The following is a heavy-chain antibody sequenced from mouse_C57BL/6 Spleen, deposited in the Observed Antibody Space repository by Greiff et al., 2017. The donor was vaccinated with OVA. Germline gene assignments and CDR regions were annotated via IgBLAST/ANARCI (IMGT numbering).Heavy chain of an antibody. J-gene: IGHJ2*01. CDR2: INPNNGGT. Sequence: EVQLQQSGPELVKPGASVKISCKASGYTFTDYYMNWVKQSHGKSLEWIGDINPNNGGTSYNQKFKGKATLTVDTSSSTAYMELRSLTSEDSAVYYCASPSSYGSYFDYWGQGTTLTVSS. D-gene: IGHD1-1*01. V-gene: IGHV1-26*01. CDR1: GYTFTDYY. CDR3: ASPSSYGSYFDY.